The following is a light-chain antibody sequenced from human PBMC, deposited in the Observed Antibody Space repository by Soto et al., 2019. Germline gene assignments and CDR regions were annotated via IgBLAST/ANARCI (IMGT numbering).Light chain of an antibody. J-gene: IGLJ2*01. CDR1: SSDVGGYNY. Sequence: QSALTQPASVSGSPGQSITISCTGTSSDVGGYNYVSWYQQHPGKAPKLMIYDVSNRPSGVSNRFSGSKSGNTASLTISGLQAEDEDDYDCTSYTSSSTLVFGGGTQLTVL. CDR3: TSYTSSSTLV. CDR2: DVS. V-gene: IGLV2-14*01.